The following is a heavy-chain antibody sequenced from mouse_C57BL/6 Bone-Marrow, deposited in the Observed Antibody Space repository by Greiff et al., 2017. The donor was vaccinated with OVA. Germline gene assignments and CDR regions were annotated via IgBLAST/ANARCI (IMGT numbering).Heavy chain of an antibody. CDR2: IDPSDSYT. CDR3: AKSYYSNWLDY. CDR1: GYTFTSYW. Sequence: VQLQQPGAELVMPGASVKLSCKASGYTFTSYWMHWVKQRPGQGLEWIGEIDPSDSYTNYNQKFKGKSTLTVDKSSSTAYMQLSSLTSEDSAVYYCAKSYYSNWLDYWGQGTTLTVSS. J-gene: IGHJ2*01. V-gene: IGHV1-69*01. D-gene: IGHD2-5*01.